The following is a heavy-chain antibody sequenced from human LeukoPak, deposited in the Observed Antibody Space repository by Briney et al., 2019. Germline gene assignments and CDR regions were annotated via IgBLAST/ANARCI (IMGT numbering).Heavy chain of an antibody. CDR3: ARDPTTWGFGTRYFDY. Sequence: ASVKVSCKTSGYSFTDYAIHWVRQAPGQRLEWMGWINVDHGDTEYSQIFQGRVTMTTDTSTSTAYMELRSLRSDDTAVYYCARDPTTWGFGTRYFDYWGQGTLVTVSS. V-gene: IGHV1-3*01. J-gene: IGHJ4*02. D-gene: IGHD3-10*01. CDR1: GYSFTDYA. CDR2: INVDHGDT.